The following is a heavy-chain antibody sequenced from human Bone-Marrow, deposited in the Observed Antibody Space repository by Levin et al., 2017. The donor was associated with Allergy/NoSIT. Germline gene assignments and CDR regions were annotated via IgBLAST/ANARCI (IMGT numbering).Heavy chain of an antibody. CDR2: INHSGST. CDR1: GGSFSGSY. Sequence: SQTLSLPCAVYGGSFSGSYWSWIRQPPGKGLEWIGEINHSGSTNYNPSLKSRVTISVDTSKNQFSLRLSSVTAADTAVYYCARDSVDIVVVPAALPLGSGIKRSITIFGVVIKPQRGSFDPWGQGTLVTVSS. V-gene: IGHV4-34*01. CDR3: ARDSVDIVVVPAALPLGSGIKRSITIFGVVIKPQRGSFDP. J-gene: IGHJ5*02. D-gene: IGHD3-3*01.